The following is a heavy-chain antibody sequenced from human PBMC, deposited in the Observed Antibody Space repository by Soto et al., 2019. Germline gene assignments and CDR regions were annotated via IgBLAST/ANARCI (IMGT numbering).Heavy chain of an antibody. J-gene: IGHJ4*02. CDR1: CGTFSSYA. Sequence: QVQLVQSGAEVKKPGSSVKVSCKASCGTFSSYAISWVRQAPGQGLEWLGGIIPIFGTANYAQKFQGSVTITGDEATSTAYMELSSLRSEDTDEYYCERVPKDGQGYYWGQGTLVTVSS. CDR2: IIPIFGTA. V-gene: IGHV1-69*12. CDR3: ERVPKDGQGYY.